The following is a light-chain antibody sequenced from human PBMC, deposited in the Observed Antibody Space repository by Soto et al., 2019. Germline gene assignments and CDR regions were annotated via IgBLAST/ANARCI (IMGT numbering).Light chain of an antibody. CDR1: QSISTY. CDR2: AAS. V-gene: IGKV1-39*01. Sequence: DNQMTQSPSSLSASVGDRVTITCRASQSISTYLNWYQQKVGKAPKLLFYAASSLQRGVPSRFSGSGSGTDFTLTISSLQPEDFATYYCQQSYSTPRTFGQGTKLEIK. J-gene: IGKJ2*02. CDR3: QQSYSTPRT.